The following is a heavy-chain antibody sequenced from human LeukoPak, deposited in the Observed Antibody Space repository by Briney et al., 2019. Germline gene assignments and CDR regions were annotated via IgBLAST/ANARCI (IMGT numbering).Heavy chain of an antibody. Sequence: GRSLRLSCAAAGFTFSSYAMSWVSQAPGKGMEWDSAISASGGSTYYADSVKGRFTISRDNSKNTLYLQMNSMRAEDTAVYYCAKGDRITMVRGVNRYYYYYYGMDVWGQGTTVTVSS. V-gene: IGHV3-23*01. CDR1: GFTFSSYA. J-gene: IGHJ6*02. D-gene: IGHD3-10*01. CDR3: AKGDRITMVRGVNRYYYYYYGMDV. CDR2: ISASGGST.